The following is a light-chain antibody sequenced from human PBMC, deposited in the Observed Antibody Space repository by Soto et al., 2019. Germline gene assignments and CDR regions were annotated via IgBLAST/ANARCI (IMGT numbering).Light chain of an antibody. Sequence: IVVTQSPGTLSLSPGERATLSCWASQSVGSNYLAWYQQKPGQAPRLLIYGASSRATGITDRFSGTGSGTDFNLTIIILEPEDFAVYYCQHYGSSPRGTFGQGTKGEI. J-gene: IGKJ1*01. V-gene: IGKV3-20*01. CDR2: GAS. CDR3: QHYGSSPRGT. CDR1: QSVGSNY.